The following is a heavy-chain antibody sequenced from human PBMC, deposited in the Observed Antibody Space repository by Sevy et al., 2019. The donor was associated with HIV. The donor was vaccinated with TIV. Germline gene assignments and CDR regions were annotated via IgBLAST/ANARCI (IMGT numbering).Heavy chain of an antibody. Sequence: GGSLRLSCAASGFTFSSYGMHWVRQAPGKGLEWVSIITGSGANTYYADFVEGRFTISRDTSKNTLYLQMNSLRAEDTAVYYCVKDSPDYGGNYWGQGTLVTVSS. D-gene: IGHD2-15*01. J-gene: IGHJ4*02. CDR1: GFTFSSYG. CDR3: VKDSPDYGGNY. V-gene: IGHV3-23*01. CDR2: ITGSGANT.